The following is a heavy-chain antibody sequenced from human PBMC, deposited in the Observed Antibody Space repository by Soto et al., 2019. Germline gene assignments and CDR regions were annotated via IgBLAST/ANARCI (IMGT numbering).Heavy chain of an antibody. V-gene: IGHV3-30*18. Sequence: GGSLRLSCAASGFTFSSYGMHWVRQAPGKGLEWVAVISYDGSNKYYADSVKGRFTISRDNSKNTLYLQMNSLRAEDTAVYYCAKGGYCSSTSCYRLYYYYGMDVWGQGTTVTVSS. D-gene: IGHD2-2*01. J-gene: IGHJ6*02. CDR2: ISYDGSNK. CDR1: GFTFSSYG. CDR3: AKGGYCSSTSCYRLYYYYGMDV.